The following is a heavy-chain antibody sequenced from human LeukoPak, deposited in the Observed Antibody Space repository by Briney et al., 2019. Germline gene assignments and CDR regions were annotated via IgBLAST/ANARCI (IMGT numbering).Heavy chain of an antibody. CDR3: AKVAEVGATGYYYYMDV. V-gene: IGHV3-53*01. CDR2: IYSGGST. J-gene: IGHJ6*03. D-gene: IGHD1-26*01. CDR1: GFSFSSNY. Sequence: GGSLRLSCAVSGFSFSSNYMSWVRQAPGKGVEWVSVIYSGGSTYYADSVKGRFTISRDNSKNTLYLQMNSLRAEDTAVYYCAKVAEVGATGYYYYMDVWGKGTTVTISS.